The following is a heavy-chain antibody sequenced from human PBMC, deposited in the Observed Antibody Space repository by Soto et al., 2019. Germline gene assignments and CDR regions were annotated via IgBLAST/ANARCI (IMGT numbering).Heavy chain of an antibody. D-gene: IGHD3-16*01. J-gene: IGHJ6*02. CDR2: ISYDGNYI. Sequence: PGGSLRLSCEASGFAFSSYAMHWVRQARGKGLEWVGVISYDGNYIYYADSVKGRFTISRDNSKNTLYVQVNSLRPEDTAVYYCAKGILSATIGPYAMDVWGQGTTVTVSS. CDR3: AKGILSATIGPYAMDV. CDR1: GFAFSSYA. V-gene: IGHV3-30*18.